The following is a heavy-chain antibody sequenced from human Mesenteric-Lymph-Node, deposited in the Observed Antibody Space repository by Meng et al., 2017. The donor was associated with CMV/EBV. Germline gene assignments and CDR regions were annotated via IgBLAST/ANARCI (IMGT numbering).Heavy chain of an antibody. Sequence: KAAGGTFSKFAMSWVRQAPGQGHEWMGWINPCSGGTKYAQKFKGRVTMTRDTSISTAYMELSRLRSDGTAAYYCARDTIFGVERGRDWGQGTLVTVSS. J-gene: IGHJ4*02. CDR1: GGTFSKFA. CDR3: ARDTIFGVERGRD. CDR2: INPCSGGT. V-gene: IGHV1-2*02. D-gene: IGHD3-3*01.